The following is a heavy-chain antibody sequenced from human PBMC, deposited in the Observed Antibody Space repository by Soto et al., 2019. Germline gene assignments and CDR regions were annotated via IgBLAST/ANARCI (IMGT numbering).Heavy chain of an antibody. CDR3: AREAGSNYYYFYALDV. D-gene: IGHD4-4*01. CDR1: GGSISSYY. J-gene: IGHJ6*02. CDR2: ISYSGST. Sequence: QVQLQESGPGLVKPSETLSLTCTVSGGSISSYYWSWIRQPPGKGLEWIGYISYSGSTNYNPSLKSRVTISVDTSTNQFSLKLSSVTASDTAVYYCAREAGSNYYYFYALDVWGQGTTVTVSS. V-gene: IGHV4-59*01.